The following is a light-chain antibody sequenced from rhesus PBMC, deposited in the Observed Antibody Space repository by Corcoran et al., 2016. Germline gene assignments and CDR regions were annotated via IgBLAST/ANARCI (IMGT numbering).Light chain of an antibody. J-gene: IGKJ1*01. CDR1: QGISNW. CDR3: QQHDNSPRT. Sequence: DIQMTQSPSSLSASVGDRVTITCRASQGISNWLAWYQQKPGKAPKLLIYRASNLETGVPSRFSGSGSGTDFTLTISSLHPEDIATYYCQQHDNSPRTFGQGTKVEIK. V-gene: IGKV1-69*01. CDR2: RAS.